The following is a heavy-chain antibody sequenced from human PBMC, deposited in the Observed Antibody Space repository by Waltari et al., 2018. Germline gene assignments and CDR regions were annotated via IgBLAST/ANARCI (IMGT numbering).Heavy chain of an antibody. D-gene: IGHD2-15*01. CDR1: GGAFSSYA. V-gene: IGHV1-69*01. Sequence: QVQLVQSGSEVKNPGSSVKVSSKASGGAFSSYAISWVRQAPGQGLEWMGGIIPIFGTANYAQKFQGRVTITADESTSTAYMELSSLRSEDTAVYYCARGTHMVVVVVAATSYAFDIWGQGTMVTVSS. CDR3: ARGTHMVVVVVAATSYAFDI. J-gene: IGHJ3*02. CDR2: IIPIFGTA.